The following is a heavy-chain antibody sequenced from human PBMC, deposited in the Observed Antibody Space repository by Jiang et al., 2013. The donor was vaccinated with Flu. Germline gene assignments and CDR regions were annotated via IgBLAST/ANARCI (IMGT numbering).Heavy chain of an antibody. J-gene: IGHJ4*02. CDR2: IVVGSGNT. CDR1: GFTFTSSA. Sequence: SGAEVKKPGTSVKVSCKASGFTFTSSAVQWVRQARGQRLEWIGWIVVGSGNTNYAQKFQERVTITRDMSTSTAYMELSSLRSEDTAVYYCAAGVGYCSSTSCGYPDYWGQGTLVTVSS. D-gene: IGHD2-2*01. CDR3: AAGVGYCSSTSCGYPDY. V-gene: IGHV1-58*01.